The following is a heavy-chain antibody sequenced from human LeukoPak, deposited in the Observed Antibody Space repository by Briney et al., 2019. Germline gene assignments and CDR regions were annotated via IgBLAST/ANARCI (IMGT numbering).Heavy chain of an antibody. D-gene: IGHD3-22*01. CDR1: GFTFSNYG. Sequence: PGRSLRLSCAAFGFTFSNYGMHWVRQAPGKGLEWVAVIWYDGSNKYYADSVKGRFTISRDNSKNTLYLQMNSLRAEDTAVYYCARGDYYDSSGYSQYFQHWGQGTLVTASS. CDR3: ARGDYYDSSGYSQYFQH. V-gene: IGHV3-33*01. J-gene: IGHJ1*01. CDR2: IWYDGSNK.